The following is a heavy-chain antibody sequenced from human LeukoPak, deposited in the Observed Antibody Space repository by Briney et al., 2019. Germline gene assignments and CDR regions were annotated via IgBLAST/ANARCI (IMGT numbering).Heavy chain of an antibody. CDR2: ISSSSTYI. CDR1: GFTFSSYT. V-gene: IGHV3-21*04. CDR3: ARKGSARAAAGISFQH. Sequence: GGSLRLSCAASGFTFSSYTMNWVRQAPGKGLEWVSSISSSSTYIYYADSVRGRFTISGDNAKNSLYLQMNSLRAEDTAVYYCARKGSARAAAGISFQHWGQGTLVTVSS. D-gene: IGHD6-13*01. J-gene: IGHJ1*01.